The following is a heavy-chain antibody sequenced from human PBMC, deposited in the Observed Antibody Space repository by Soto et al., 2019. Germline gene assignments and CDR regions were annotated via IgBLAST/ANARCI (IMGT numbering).Heavy chain of an antibody. CDR2: IYYSGST. CDR1: GGSMSSGDYA. CDR3: ARGAYCSSNSCYITADYYYGMDV. V-gene: IGHV4-30-4*01. J-gene: IGHJ6*01. Sequence: LSLTSTVSGGSMSSGDYAWSWIRQPPGKGLEWIGYIYYSGSTYYNPSLKSPVTISVDTSKNQFSLKLSSVTAADTAAYYCARGAYCSSNSCYITADYYYGMDVWGQGTTVTLSS. D-gene: IGHD2-2*02.